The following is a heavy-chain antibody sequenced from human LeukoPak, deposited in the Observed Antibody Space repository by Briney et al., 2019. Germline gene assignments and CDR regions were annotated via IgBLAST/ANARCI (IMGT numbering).Heavy chain of an antibody. CDR3: ATETEYSNYDAFDI. J-gene: IGHJ3*02. CDR2: ISGGNNAI. CDR1: GFTFTKYE. V-gene: IGHV3-48*03. D-gene: IGHD4-11*01. Sequence: GGSLRLSCAASGFTFTKYEMNWVRQAPGKGLEWISYISGGNNAIYYADSVKGRFTISRDNGKNSLYLHMSSLRADNTAIYYCATETEYSNYDAFDIWGQGTMVTVSS.